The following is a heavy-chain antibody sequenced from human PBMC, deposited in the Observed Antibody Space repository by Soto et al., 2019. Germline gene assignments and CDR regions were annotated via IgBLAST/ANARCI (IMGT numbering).Heavy chain of an antibody. CDR1: GFTFSYYA. Sequence: QVQLVESGGGVVQPGRSLRLSCAASGFTFSYYALHWVRQAPGKGPEWVAYMSNDGGEKLYADSVKGRFTISRDNSKNTLYLEMNSLRAEDTAVYYCARVGGGYLDFWGQGTLVTVSS. D-gene: IGHD2-15*01. CDR2: MSNDGGEK. V-gene: IGHV3-30*04. J-gene: IGHJ4*02. CDR3: ARVGGGYLDF.